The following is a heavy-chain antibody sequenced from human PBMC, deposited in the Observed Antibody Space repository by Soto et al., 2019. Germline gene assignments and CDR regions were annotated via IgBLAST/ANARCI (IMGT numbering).Heavy chain of an antibody. J-gene: IGHJ3*02. CDR3: ARDRYDSSGYWSRPDAFDI. D-gene: IGHD3-22*01. V-gene: IGHV1-3*01. CDR1: GYTFTSYA. Sequence: ASVKVSCKASGYTFTSYAMHWVRQAPGQRLEWMGWINAGNGNTKYSQKFQGRVTITRDTSASTAYMELSSLRSEDTVVYYCARDRYDSSGYWSRPDAFDIWGQGTMVTVSS. CDR2: INAGNGNT.